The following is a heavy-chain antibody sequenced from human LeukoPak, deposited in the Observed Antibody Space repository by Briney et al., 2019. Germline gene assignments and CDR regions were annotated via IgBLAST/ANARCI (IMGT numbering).Heavy chain of an antibody. CDR3: ARGREVTYYYDSSGYYLYY. CDR1: GFTVSSNH. D-gene: IGHD3-22*01. J-gene: IGHJ4*02. CDR2: IYSGGST. Sequence: GGSLRLSCAASGFTVSSNHMSWVRQAPGKGLEWVSVIYSGGSTYYADSVKGRFTISRDNSKNTLYLQMNSLRAEDTAVYYCARGREVTYYYDSSGYYLYYWGQGTLVTVSS. V-gene: IGHV3-53*01.